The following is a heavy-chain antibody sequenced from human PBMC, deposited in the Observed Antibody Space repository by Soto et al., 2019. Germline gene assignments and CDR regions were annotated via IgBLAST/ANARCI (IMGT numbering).Heavy chain of an antibody. J-gene: IGHJ6*02. CDR2: IDPSDSYT. V-gene: IGHV5-10-1*01. CDR1: GYSFTSYW. D-gene: IGHD2-2*01. CDR3: ARLLVVPAATTGGYYGMDV. Sequence: PGEALKISCKGSGYSFTSYWISWVRQMPGKGLEWMGRIDPSDSYTNYSPSFQGHVTISADKSISTAYLQWSSLKASDTAMYYCARLLVVPAATTGGYYGMDVWGQGTTVTVSS.